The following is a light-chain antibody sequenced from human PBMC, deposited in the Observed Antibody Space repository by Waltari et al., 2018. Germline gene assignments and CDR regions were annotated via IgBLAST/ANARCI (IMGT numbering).Light chain of an antibody. CDR2: QKS. Sequence: SYDLSQPPSVSVSPGQTATITCSGDDLGNKNVCWYQQKPGQSPTLVIFQKSKRPSGIPERFSGSNSGNTATLTITGTQPMDEGDYDCQAWDTNSVVFGGGTQLTVL. V-gene: IGLV3-1*01. J-gene: IGLJ2*01. CDR1: DLGNKN. CDR3: QAWDTNSVV.